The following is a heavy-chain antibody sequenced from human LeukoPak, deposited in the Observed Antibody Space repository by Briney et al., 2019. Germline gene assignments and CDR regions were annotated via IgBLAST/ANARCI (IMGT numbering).Heavy chain of an antibody. D-gene: IGHD1-26*01. CDR2: ISGSGGGT. V-gene: IGHV3-23*01. CDR3: AKDLYSGSYAAFDI. J-gene: IGHJ3*02. Sequence: PGGSLRLSCAASGFTFSNYAMSWVRQAPGKGLEWVSDISGSGGGTYYADSVKGRFTISRDNSKDTLYLQMNSLRADDTAVYYCAKDLYSGSYAAFDIWGQGTMVTVSS. CDR1: GFTFSNYA.